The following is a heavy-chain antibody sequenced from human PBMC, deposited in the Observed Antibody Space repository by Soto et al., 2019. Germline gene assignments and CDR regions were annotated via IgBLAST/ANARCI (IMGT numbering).Heavy chain of an antibody. Sequence: QVQLVQSGAEVKQPGSSVKVSCKASGGVFSNYALTWVRQAPGQGPEWVGGLVPVFGTPNYSPKFQGRVTVNADVSTRTGYLELRSLTSADTAIYYWARGSHSLSTVYYVVTWGPGTLLIVSS. CDR3: ARGSHSLSTVYYVVT. V-gene: IGHV1-69*01. CDR2: LVPVFGTP. D-gene: IGHD3-16*01. CDR1: GGVFSNYA. J-gene: IGHJ1*01.